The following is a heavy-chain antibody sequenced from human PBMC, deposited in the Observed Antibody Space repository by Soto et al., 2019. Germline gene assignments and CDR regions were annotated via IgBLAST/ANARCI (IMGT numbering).Heavy chain of an antibody. CDR1: GGSFSGYS. CDR3: ARRGNGGNSVLAAREY. Sequence: QVQLQQWGAGLLKPSETLSLTCAVYGGSFSGYSWSYIRPPPGKRLEWIGESNYSGSTNSNPSLITRVTISGSPSENLFSRQLSSVTAAATAVYYCARRGNGGNSVLAAREYWGQGTLVTVPS. J-gene: IGHJ4*02. D-gene: IGHD2-21*02. V-gene: IGHV4-34*01. CDR2: SNYSGST.